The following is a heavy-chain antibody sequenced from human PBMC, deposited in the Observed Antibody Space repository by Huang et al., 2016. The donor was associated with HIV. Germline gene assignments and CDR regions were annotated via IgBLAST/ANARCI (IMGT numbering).Heavy chain of an antibody. J-gene: IGHJ3*02. V-gene: IGHV4-61*09. Sequence: QVQLQESGPGLVKPSQTLSLTCSVSGGSISSGNYYWSWIRQPAGNGLEGIGHIYTRGTTIYNSSLKSRVTISVATSKNQFSLKLSSVTAADTAVYYCARLTGYSTFDIWGHGTVVTVSS. CDR3: ARLTGYSTFDI. D-gene: IGHD3-9*01. CDR2: IYTRGTT. CDR1: GGSISSGNYY.